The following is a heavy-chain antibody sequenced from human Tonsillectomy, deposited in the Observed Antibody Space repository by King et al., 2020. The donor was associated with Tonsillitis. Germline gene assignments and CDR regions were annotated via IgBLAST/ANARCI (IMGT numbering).Heavy chain of an antibody. D-gene: IGHD5/OR15-5a*01. J-gene: IGHJ6*03. V-gene: IGHV4-59*01. CDR2: IFYSGNT. CDR1: GDSISSYY. Sequence: QLQESGPGLVKPSETLSLTCTVSGDSISSYYRSWIRQSPGKGLEWGGFIFYSGNTNYTPYLKSRVTISVETSKNQFFLKLSSVTAADTAGYYCARGVTSYSYYYMDVWGKGTTVTVSS. CDR3: ARGVTSYSYYYMDV.